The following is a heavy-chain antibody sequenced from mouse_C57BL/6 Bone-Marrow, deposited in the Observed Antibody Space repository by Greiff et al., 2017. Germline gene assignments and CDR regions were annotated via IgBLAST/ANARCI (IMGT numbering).Heavy chain of an antibody. CDR1: GYAFSSSW. V-gene: IGHV1-82*01. CDR2: IYPGDGDT. D-gene: IGHD1-1*01. Sequence: QVQLQQSGPELVKPGASVKISCKASGYAFSSSWMNWVKQRPGKGLEWIGRIYPGDGDTNYNGKFKGKATLTADKSSSTAYMQLSSLTSEDSAVYFCARGIYYGYAMDYWGQGTSVTVSS. CDR3: ARGIYYGYAMDY. J-gene: IGHJ4*01.